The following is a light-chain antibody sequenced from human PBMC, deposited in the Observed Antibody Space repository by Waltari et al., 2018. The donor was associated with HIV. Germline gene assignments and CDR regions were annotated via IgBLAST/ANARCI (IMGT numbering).Light chain of an antibody. J-gene: IGLJ1*01. CDR2: RDN. V-gene: IGLV3-9*01. CDR3: QVWDGTTAYYV. Sequence: SYELSQPPSVSVALGQTARITCGGDDIGRKNVHWYRRKPGPAPLLVIYRDNSRPSGIPERFSGSNSGDTATLTISRAQAGDEADYYCQVWDGTTAYYVFATGTKVTVL. CDR1: DIGRKN.